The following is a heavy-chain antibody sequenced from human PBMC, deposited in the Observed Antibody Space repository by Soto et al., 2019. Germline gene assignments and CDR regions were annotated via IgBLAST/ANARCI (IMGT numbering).Heavy chain of an antibody. V-gene: IGHV1-69*13. J-gene: IGHJ6*02. CDR2: IIPRSAKS. D-gene: IGHD4-17*01. CDR1: GDTFSTYS. CDR3: ARDYYGDYVGWYYYGMDV. Sequence: GASVKVSCKASGDTFSTYSITWMRQVHGQGLEWMGGIIPRSAKSNYAQKFQGRVTITADESTSTAYMELSSLRSEDTAVYYCARDYYGDYVGWYYYGMDVWGQGTTVTVSS.